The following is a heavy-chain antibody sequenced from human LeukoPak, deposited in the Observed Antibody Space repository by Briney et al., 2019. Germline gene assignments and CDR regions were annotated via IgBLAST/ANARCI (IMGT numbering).Heavy chain of an antibody. CDR3: AKASHVLDTSSWYLSFDY. J-gene: IGHJ4*02. CDR2: IRYDGSNK. V-gene: IGHV3-30*02. D-gene: IGHD6-13*01. Sequence: GGSLRLSCAASGFTFSNYGMHWVRQAPGKGLEWVAFIRYDGSNKYYADSVKGRFTISRDNFKNTLYLQLNSLRAEDTDIYYCAKASHVLDTSSWYLSFDYWGQGTLVTVSS. CDR1: GFTFSNYG.